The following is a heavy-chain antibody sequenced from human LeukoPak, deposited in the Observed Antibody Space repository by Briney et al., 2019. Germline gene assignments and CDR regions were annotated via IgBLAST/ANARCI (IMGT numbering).Heavy chain of an antibody. D-gene: IGHD6-19*01. CDR3: ARGGSGWYHWFDS. J-gene: IGHJ5*01. V-gene: IGHV3-48*01. Sequence: GGCLRLSCAASGFIFSSYSMNWVRQAPGKGLEWVSYISSSSSSIYYADAVKGRFTISRDNAKNSLYLQMNSLRAEDTAVYYCARGGSGWYHWFDSWGQGTLVTVSS. CDR2: ISSSSSSI. CDR1: GFIFSSYS.